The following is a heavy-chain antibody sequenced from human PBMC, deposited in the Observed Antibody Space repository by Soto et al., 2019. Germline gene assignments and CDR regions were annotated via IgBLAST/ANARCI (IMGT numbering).Heavy chain of an antibody. CDR3: ASPTTVTRGAFDI. CDR2: IYPGDSDT. J-gene: IGHJ3*02. Sequence: PGKGLEWRGIIYPGDSDTRYSPSFQGQVTISADKSISTAYLQWSSLKASDTAMYYCASPTTVTRGAFDIWGQGTMVSVSS. D-gene: IGHD4-17*01. V-gene: IGHV5-51*01.